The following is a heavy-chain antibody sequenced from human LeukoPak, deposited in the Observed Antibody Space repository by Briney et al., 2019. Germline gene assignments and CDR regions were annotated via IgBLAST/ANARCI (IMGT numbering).Heavy chain of an antibody. CDR2: MNPNSGNT. CDR3: ARVQNEWQLLPGFDY. J-gene: IGHJ4*02. CDR1: GYTFTSYD. D-gene: IGHD1-26*01. Sequence: ASVKVSCKASGYTFTSYDINWVRQATGQGLEWMGWMNPNSGNTGYAQKFQGRVTITRNTSISTAYMELSSLRSEDTAVYYCARVQNEWQLLPGFDYWGQGTLVTVSS. V-gene: IGHV1-8*03.